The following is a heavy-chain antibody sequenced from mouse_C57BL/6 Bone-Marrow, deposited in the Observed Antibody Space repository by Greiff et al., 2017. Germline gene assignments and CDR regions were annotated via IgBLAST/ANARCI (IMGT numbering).Heavy chain of an antibody. Sequence: QVQLKESGPELVKPGASVKISCKASGYAFSSSWMNWVKQRPGKGLEWIGRIYPGDGDTNYNGKFKGKATLTADKSSSTAYMQLSSLTSEDSAVYFCAKVRDYYGSSYPFAYWGQGTLVTVSA. CDR2: IYPGDGDT. CDR1: GYAFSSSW. CDR3: AKVRDYYGSSYPFAY. V-gene: IGHV1-82*01. D-gene: IGHD1-1*01. J-gene: IGHJ3*01.